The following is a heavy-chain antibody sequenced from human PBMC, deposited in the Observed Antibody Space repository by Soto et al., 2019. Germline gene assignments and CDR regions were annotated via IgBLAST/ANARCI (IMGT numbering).Heavy chain of an antibody. CDR3: APYYYGSGSPMYYFDY. D-gene: IGHD3-10*01. Sequence: SVKVSCKASGCTFSSYTISCVRQAPGQGLEWMGRIIPILGIANYAQKFQGRVTITADKSTSTAYMELSSLRSEDTAVYYCAPYYYGSGSPMYYFDYWGQGTLVTVSS. CDR1: GCTFSSYT. CDR2: IIPILGIA. J-gene: IGHJ4*02. V-gene: IGHV1-69*02.